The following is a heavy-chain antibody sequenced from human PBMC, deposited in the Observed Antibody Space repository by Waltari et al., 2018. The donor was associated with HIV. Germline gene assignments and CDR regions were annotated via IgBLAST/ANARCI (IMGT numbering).Heavy chain of an antibody. CDR2: ISGSGSHT. CDR3: AKDFDTSGLPYVVIDS. Sequence: EVKLVQSGGGLVQPGGSLSLSCTASGVTFRSHAMSWVRQTPGKGLQWVSTISGSGSHTYYADSAKGRFTISRDNSENTLFLQMTRLRVEDTARYFCAKDFDTSGLPYVVIDSWGQGTLVTVSS. D-gene: IGHD3-22*01. CDR1: GVTFRSHA. J-gene: IGHJ4*02. V-gene: IGHV3-23*04.